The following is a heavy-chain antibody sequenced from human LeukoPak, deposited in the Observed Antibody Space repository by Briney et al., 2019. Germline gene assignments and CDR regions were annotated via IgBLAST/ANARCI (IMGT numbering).Heavy chain of an antibody. CDR3: ARTAVTPGSSDAFDI. J-gene: IGHJ3*02. CDR2: ISGSGGST. CDR1: GFTFSSYA. V-gene: IGHV3-23*01. Sequence: GGSLRLSCAASGFTFSSYAMSWVRQAPGKGLEWVSGISGSGGSTYYADSVKGRFTTSTDNSQNTLYLQLNSLRAEDTAVYYCARTAVTPGSSDAFDIWGQGTMVTVSS. D-gene: IGHD4-17*01.